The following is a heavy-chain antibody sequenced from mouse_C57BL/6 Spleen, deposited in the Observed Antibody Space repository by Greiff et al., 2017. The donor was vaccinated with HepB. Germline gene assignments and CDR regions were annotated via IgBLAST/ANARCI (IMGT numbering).Heavy chain of an antibody. J-gene: IGHJ2*01. CDR2: IYPRSGNT. D-gene: IGHD4-1*01. Sequence: QVQLQQSVAELARPGASVKLSCKASGYTFTSYGISWVKQRTGQGLEWIGEIYPRSGNTYYNEKFKGKATLTADKSSSTAYMELRSLTSEDSAVYFCAELGRGLDYWGQGTTLTVSS. CDR1: GYTFTSYG. CDR3: AELGRGLDY. V-gene: IGHV1-81*01.